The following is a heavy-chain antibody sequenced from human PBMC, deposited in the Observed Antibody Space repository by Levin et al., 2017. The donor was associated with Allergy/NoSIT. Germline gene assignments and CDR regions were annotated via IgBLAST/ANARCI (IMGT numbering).Heavy chain of an antibody. CDR2: MSGSNGRT. D-gene: IGHD4-17*01. Sequence: GGSLRLSCAASGLIFSSYVMSWVRQAPGKGLEWVSSMSGSNGRTFYANSVKGRFTISRDNSKNQFSLKLKSVTAADTALYFCARHERTDYGDYSTKLYFDLWGPGTLVTVSS. CDR1: GLIFSSYV. J-gene: IGHJ2*01. V-gene: IGHV3-23*01. CDR3: ARHERTDYGDYSTKLYFDL.